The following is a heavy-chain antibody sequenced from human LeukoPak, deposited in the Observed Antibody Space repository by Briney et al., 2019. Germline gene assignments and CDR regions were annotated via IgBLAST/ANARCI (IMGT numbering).Heavy chain of an antibody. CDR1: GGSFSGYY. J-gene: IGHJ6*02. D-gene: IGHD1-20*01. CDR3: ARSGITGTTTLDYYYGMDV. V-gene: IGHV4-34*01. CDR2: INHSGST. Sequence: PSETLPLTCAVYGGSFSGYYWSWIRQPPGKGLEWIGEINHSGSTNYNPSLKSRVTISVDTSKNQFSLKLSSVTAADTAVYYCARSGITGTTTLDYYYGMDVWGQGTTVTVSS.